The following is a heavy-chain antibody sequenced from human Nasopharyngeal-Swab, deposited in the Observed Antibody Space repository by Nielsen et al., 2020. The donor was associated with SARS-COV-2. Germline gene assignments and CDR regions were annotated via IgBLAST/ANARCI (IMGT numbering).Heavy chain of an antibody. Sequence: GGSLRLSCAASGFTFSSYEMNWVRQAPGKGLEWVSYISSRGSTIYYADSVKGRFTISRDNAKNSLYLQMNSLRAEDTAVYYCARDLLGGSPYDYWGQGTLVTVSS. CDR3: ARDLLGGSPYDY. CDR2: ISSRGSTI. D-gene: IGHD1-26*01. J-gene: IGHJ4*02. CDR1: GFTFSSYE. V-gene: IGHV3-48*03.